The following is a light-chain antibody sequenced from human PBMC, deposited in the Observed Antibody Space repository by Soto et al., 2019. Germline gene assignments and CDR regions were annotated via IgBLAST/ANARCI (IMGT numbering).Light chain of an antibody. Sequence: QSALTQPASVSGSPGQSITISCTGTSSDIGNYNYVSWYQQYPGKAPRLMIYEVSNRPSGVSNRFSGSKSGNTASLTISGLQAEDEADYYCSSYTISNSWVFGGGTQLTVL. CDR3: SSYTISNSWV. CDR2: EVS. V-gene: IGLV2-14*01. J-gene: IGLJ3*02. CDR1: SSDIGNYNY.